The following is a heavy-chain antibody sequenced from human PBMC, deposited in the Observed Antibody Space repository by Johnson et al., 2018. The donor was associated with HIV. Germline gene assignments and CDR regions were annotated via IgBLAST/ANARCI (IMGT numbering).Heavy chain of an antibody. CDR3: AKDRGSPGIPAAFDI. CDR2: ISYDGSST. CDR1: GFTFSSYG. V-gene: IGHV3-30*19. Sequence: QVQLVESGGGVVQPGGSLRLSCAASGFTFSSYGMHWVRQAPGKGLEWVAVISYDGSSTSYADSVKGRLPISRDTAKNTLYLQMSSLRADDTAVYYCAKDRGSPGIPAAFDIWGQGTLVTVST. J-gene: IGHJ3*02. D-gene: IGHD1-26*01.